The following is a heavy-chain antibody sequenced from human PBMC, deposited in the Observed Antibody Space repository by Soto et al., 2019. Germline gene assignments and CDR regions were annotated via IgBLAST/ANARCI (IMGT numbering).Heavy chain of an antibody. V-gene: IGHV4-31*03. CDR3: ARDHGVPPARSYYYNGMDV. Sequence: QVQLQESGPGLVKPSQTLSLTCTVSGGSISSGGYYWGWIRQHPGKGLEWIGYIYYSGSTYYNPSLKSRVTISVDTSKNQFSMTVSRVTAADTAVYYCARDHGVPPARSYYYNGMDVWGQGTAVTVSS. CDR1: GGSISSGGYY. J-gene: IGHJ6*02. D-gene: IGHD2-2*01. CDR2: IYYSGST.